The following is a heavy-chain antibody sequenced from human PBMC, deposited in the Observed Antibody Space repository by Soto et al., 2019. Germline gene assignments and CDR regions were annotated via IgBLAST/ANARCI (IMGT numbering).Heavy chain of an antibody. CDR3: AREVQDYDPTQSVYFDY. CDR1: GGSISSGGYS. V-gene: IGHV4-30-2*01. Sequence: PSETLSLTCAVSGGSISSGGYSWSWIRQPPGKGLEWIGYIYHSGSTYYNPSLKSRVTISVDRSKNQFSLKLSSVTAADTAVYYCAREVQDYDPTQSVYFDYWGQGTLVTVSS. CDR2: IYHSGST. J-gene: IGHJ4*02. D-gene: IGHD3-22*01.